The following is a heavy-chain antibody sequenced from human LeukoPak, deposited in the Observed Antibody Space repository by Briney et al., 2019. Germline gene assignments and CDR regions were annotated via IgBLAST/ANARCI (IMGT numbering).Heavy chain of an antibody. CDR3: ARVRTRIVGATLLLDY. CDR2: ISSSGSTI. Sequence: GGSLRLSCAASGFTFSSYGMHWVRQAPGKGREWVAYISSSGSTIYYADSVKGRFTISRDNAKNSLYLQMNSLRAEDTAVYYCARVRTRIVGATLLLDYWGQGTLVTVSS. D-gene: IGHD1-26*01. CDR1: GFTFSSYG. V-gene: IGHV3-48*04. J-gene: IGHJ4*02.